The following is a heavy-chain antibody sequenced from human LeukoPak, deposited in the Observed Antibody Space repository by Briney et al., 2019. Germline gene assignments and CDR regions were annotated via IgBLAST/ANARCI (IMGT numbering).Heavy chain of an antibody. V-gene: IGHV1-46*01. CDR2: INPSGGST. CDR3: AREGVTIFGMVRTQTTKSPHRFDP. J-gene: IGHJ5*02. D-gene: IGHD3-3*01. CDR1: GYTFTSYH. Sequence: ASVKVSCKASGYTFTSYHMHWVRQAPGQGLEWMGIINPSGGSTNYAQNFQGRVTMTRDMSTSTVYMELSSLRSEDTAVYYCAREGVTIFGMVRTQTTKSPHRFDPWGQGTLVTVSS.